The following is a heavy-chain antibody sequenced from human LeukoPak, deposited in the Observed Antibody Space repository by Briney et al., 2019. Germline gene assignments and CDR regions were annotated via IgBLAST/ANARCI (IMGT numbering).Heavy chain of an antibody. CDR3: VKITSVTGGDC. Sequence: GGSLRLSCSASGFTFSAYAMYWVRQAPGRGLEYVSGISNDGSRSFYADSVKGRFTISRDNSKNTLYLQMSSLRAEDTALYYCVKITSVTGGDCWGQGTRLTVSS. D-gene: IGHD1-1*01. J-gene: IGHJ4*02. V-gene: IGHV3-64D*09. CDR2: ISNDGSRS. CDR1: GFTFSAYA.